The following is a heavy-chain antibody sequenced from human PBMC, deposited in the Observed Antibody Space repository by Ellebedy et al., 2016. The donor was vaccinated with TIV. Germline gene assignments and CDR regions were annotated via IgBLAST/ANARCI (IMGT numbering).Heavy chain of an antibody. J-gene: IGHJ4*02. V-gene: IGHV2-5*01. CDR2: IYWNDDK. CDR3: AHSHDYGGNRHYFDY. D-gene: IGHD4-23*01. Sequence: SGPTLVKPTPTLTLTCTFSGFSLSTFSLFNIGVAVGWIRQPPGKALEWLALIYWNDDKRYRPSLKSKLTIIKDTSKNQVVLTMTNVDPVDTATYYCAHSHDYGGNRHYFDYWGQGTLVTVSS. CDR1: GFSLSTFSLFNIGVA.